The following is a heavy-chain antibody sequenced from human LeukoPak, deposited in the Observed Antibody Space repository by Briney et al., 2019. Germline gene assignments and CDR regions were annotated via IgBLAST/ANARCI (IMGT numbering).Heavy chain of an antibody. V-gene: IGHV3-23*01. J-gene: IGHJ5*02. D-gene: IGHD1-14*01. Sequence: PGGSLRLSCAASGFTFSSYAMSWVRQAPGKGLEWVSGISGGGGSTYYADSVKGRFTISRDNSKNTLYLQMDSLRAEDTALYYCAKGSGINHYHWIDPWGQGTLVTVSS. CDR3: AKGSGINHYHWIDP. CDR2: ISGGGGST. CDR1: GFTFSSYA.